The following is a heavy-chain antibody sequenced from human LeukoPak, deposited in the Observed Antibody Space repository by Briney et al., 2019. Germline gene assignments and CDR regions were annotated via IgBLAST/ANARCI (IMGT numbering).Heavy chain of an antibody. CDR1: GGSFSGYY. Sequence: PSETLSLTCAVYGGSFSGYYWSWIRQPPGKGLEWIGEINHSGSTNYNPSLKSRVTISVVTSKNQFSLKLSSVTAADTAVYYCARAARPLYSSGWYRLDYWGQGTLVTVSS. CDR2: INHSGST. J-gene: IGHJ4*02. CDR3: ARAARPLYSSGWYRLDY. D-gene: IGHD6-19*01. V-gene: IGHV4-34*01.